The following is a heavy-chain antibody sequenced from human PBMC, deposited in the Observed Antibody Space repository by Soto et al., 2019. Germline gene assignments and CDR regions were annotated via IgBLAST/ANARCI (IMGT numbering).Heavy chain of an antibody. J-gene: IGHJ6*02. Sequence: GESLKISCKGSGYSFTSYWIVWVRQMPGKGLEWMGIIYPGDSDTRYSPSFQGQVTISADKSISTAYLQWSSLKASDTAMYYCARLGVAVAAQSAYGMDVWGQGTTVTVSS. V-gene: IGHV5-51*01. D-gene: IGHD6-19*01. CDR2: IYPGDSDT. CDR1: GYSFTSYW. CDR3: ARLGVAVAAQSAYGMDV.